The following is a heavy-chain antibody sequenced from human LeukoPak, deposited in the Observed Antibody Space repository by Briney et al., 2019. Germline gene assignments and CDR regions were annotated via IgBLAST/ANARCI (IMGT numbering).Heavy chain of an antibody. Sequence: GGSLRLSCTASGLAFSSYGMHWARQAPGKGLEWVAFMQYDGSQIYYADSVKGRSTISRDNSKNALYLQMNSLRPEDTAVYYCAGKAAAFYFDYWGQGTLVTVSS. CDR1: GLAFSSYG. CDR2: MQYDGSQI. CDR3: AGKAAAFYFDY. D-gene: IGHD6-13*01. V-gene: IGHV3-30*02. J-gene: IGHJ4*02.